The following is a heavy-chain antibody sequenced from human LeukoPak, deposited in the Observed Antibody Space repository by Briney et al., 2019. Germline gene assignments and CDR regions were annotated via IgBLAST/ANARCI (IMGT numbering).Heavy chain of an antibody. CDR1: GFTFSSYS. CDR2: IKQDGSEK. Sequence: GGSLRLSCAASGFTFSSYSMNWVRQAPGKGLEWVANIKQDGSEKYYVDSVKGRFTISRDNAKNSLYLQMNSLRAEDTAVYYCARESTPPIAAADIWGQGTMVTVSS. D-gene: IGHD6-13*01. J-gene: IGHJ3*02. V-gene: IGHV3-7*01. CDR3: ARESTPPIAAADI.